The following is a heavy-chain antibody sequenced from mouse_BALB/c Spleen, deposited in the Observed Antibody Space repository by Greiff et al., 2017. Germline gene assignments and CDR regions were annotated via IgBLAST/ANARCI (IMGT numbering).Heavy chain of an antibody. Sequence: VQLQQSGPELVKPGASVKMSCKASGYTFTSYVMHWVKQKPGQGLEWIGYFNPYNDGTKYNEKFKGKATLTSDKSSSTAYMELSSLTSEDSAVYYCAREGTDNWGWCAYWGQGTLVTVSA. CDR3: AREGTDNWGWCAY. CDR1: GYTFTSYV. V-gene: IGHV1-14*01. D-gene: IGHD4-1*01. J-gene: IGHJ3*01. CDR2: FNPYNDGT.